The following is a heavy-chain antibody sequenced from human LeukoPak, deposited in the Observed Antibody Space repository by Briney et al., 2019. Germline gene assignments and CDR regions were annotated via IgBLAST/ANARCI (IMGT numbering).Heavy chain of an antibody. J-gene: IGHJ4*02. CDR3: GRINNQSKYRNALDY. Sequence: SETLSLTCAVSGDSTSSTNWWTWVRQAPGKGLEWIGAIYHSGRTNYNPSLKSRVTISVDKSKNQFSLKLTSGTAADTAVYYCGRINNQSKYRNALDYWGQGTLVTVSS. CDR1: GDSTSSTNW. CDR2: IYHSGRT. D-gene: IGHD2/OR15-2a*01. V-gene: IGHV4-4*02.